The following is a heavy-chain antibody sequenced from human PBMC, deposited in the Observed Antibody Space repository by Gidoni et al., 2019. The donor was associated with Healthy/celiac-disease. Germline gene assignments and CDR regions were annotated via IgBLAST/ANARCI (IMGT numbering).Heavy chain of an antibody. CDR1: GFPFSSYA. CDR3: ARERRDGYNFHAFDI. CDR2: ISYDGSNK. D-gene: IGHD5-12*01. Sequence: QVPLVESGGGVVQPGRSLRLSCAASGFPFSSYAMHWVRQAPGKGLEWVAVISYDGSNKYYADSVKGRFTISRDNSKNTLYLQMNSLRAEDTAVYYCARERRDGYNFHAFDIWGQGTMVTVSS. J-gene: IGHJ3*02. V-gene: IGHV3-30-3*01.